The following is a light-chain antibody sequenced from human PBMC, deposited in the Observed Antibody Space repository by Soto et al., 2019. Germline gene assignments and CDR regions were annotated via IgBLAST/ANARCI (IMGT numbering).Light chain of an antibody. CDR3: QQYNNWPSWT. V-gene: IGKV3-15*01. J-gene: IGKJ1*01. CDR2: GAS. Sequence: EIVMTQSPATLSVSPGERATLSCRASQSVSSNLAWYQQKPGQAPRLLIYGASTRATGIPARFSDSGSGTEFTLTISSLQSEDFAVYYCQQYNNWPSWTFGQGTKV. CDR1: QSVSSN.